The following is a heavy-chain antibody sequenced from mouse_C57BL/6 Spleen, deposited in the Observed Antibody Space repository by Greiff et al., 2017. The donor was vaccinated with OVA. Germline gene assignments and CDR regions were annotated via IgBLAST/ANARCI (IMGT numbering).Heavy chain of an antibody. CDR1: GYTFTSYW. Sequence: VQLQQSGTVLARPGASVKMSCKTSGYTFTSYWMHWVKQRPGQGLEWIGAIYPGNSDTSYNQKFKGKAKLTAVTSASTAYMELSSLTNEDSAVYYCTRGWYYGSSSSEYFDVWGTGTTVTVSS. V-gene: IGHV1-5*01. J-gene: IGHJ1*03. CDR3: TRGWYYGSSSSEYFDV. CDR2: IYPGNSDT. D-gene: IGHD1-1*01.